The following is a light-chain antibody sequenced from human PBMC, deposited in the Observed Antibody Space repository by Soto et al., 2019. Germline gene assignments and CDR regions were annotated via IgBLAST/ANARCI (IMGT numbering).Light chain of an antibody. CDR1: QSISSY. J-gene: IGKJ3*01. V-gene: IGKV1-39*01. CDR3: QQSYSTPVD. CDR2: AAS. Sequence: DLQMTQSPSSLSASVGDRVTITCRASQSISSYLNWYQQKPGKAPKLLIYAASSLQSGVPSRFSGSGSGTDFTLTISSLQPEDFATYYCQQSYSTPVDFGPGTKVDIK.